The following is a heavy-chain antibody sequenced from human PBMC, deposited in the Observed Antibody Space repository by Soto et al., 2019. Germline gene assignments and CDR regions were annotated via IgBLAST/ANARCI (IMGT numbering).Heavy chain of an antibody. V-gene: IGHV1-69*13. CDR2: IIPIFGTA. J-gene: IGHJ6*02. Sequence: SVKVSCKASGGTFSSYAISWVRQAPGQGLEWMGGIIPIFGTANYAQKFQGRVTITADESTSTAYMELSSLRSEDTAVYYCARGDKWNFRHIKGMDVWGQGTPVTVPS. D-gene: IGHD1-7*01. CDR3: ARGDKWNFRHIKGMDV. CDR1: GGTFSSYA.